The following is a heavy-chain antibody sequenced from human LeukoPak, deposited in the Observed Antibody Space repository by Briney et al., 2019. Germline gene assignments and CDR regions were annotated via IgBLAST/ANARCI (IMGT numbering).Heavy chain of an antibody. CDR3: ATRGGSQY. V-gene: IGHV1-8*01. CDR2: MNPNSGNT. D-gene: IGHD3-16*01. Sequence: GASVKVSCKASGYTFTSYDINWVRQATGQGLEWMGWMNPNSGNTGYAQKFQGRVTMTEDTSTDTAYMELSSLRPEDTAVYYCATRGGSQYWGQGTLVTVSS. J-gene: IGHJ4*02. CDR1: GYTFTSYD.